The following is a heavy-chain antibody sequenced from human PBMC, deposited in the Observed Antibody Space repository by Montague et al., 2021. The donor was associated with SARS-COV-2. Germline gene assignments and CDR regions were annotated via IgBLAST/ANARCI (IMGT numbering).Heavy chain of an antibody. J-gene: IGHJ4*02. Sequence: SETLSLTCTVSGDSINNYYWSWIRQSPGRGLEYIGYIYYSGGANYYPSRGTNYNPSFESRVAISLDTSKNQFSLNLSSVTTADTAVYHCARGSGYSGYALAYWGQGTLVTVSS. CDR1: GDSINNYY. CDR2: IYYSGGANYYPSRGT. V-gene: IGHV4-59*01. D-gene: IGHD5-12*01. CDR3: ARGSGYSGYALAY.